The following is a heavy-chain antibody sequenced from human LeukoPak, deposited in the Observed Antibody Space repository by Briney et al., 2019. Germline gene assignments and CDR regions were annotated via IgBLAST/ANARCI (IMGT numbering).Heavy chain of an antibody. CDR1: GGTFSSYA. CDR2: IIPILGIA. J-gene: IGHJ6*03. V-gene: IGHV1-69*04. Sequence: GASVKVSCKASGGTFSSYAISWVRQAPGQGLEWMGRIIPILGIANYAQKFQGRVTITADKSTSTAYMELSSLRSEDTAVYYCAKDGSRIQLWLDNYYYYMDVWGKGTTVTVSS. D-gene: IGHD5-18*01. CDR3: AKDGSRIQLWLDNYYYYMDV.